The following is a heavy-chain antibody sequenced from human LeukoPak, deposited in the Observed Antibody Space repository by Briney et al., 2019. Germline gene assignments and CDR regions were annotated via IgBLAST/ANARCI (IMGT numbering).Heavy chain of an antibody. Sequence: ASVKVSCKASGGTFSSYAISWVRQAPGQGLEWTGRIIPILGIANYAQKFQGRVTITADKSTSTAYMELSSLRSEDTAVYYCASPRGSGSYYNEPFDYWGQGTLVTVSS. CDR3: ASPRGSGSYYNEPFDY. V-gene: IGHV1-69*04. CDR2: IIPILGIA. D-gene: IGHD3-10*01. CDR1: GGTFSSYA. J-gene: IGHJ4*02.